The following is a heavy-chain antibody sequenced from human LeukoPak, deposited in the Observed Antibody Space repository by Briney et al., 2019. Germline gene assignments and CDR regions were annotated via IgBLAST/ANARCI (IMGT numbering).Heavy chain of an antibody. D-gene: IGHD4/OR15-4a*01. J-gene: IGHJ4*02. CDR3: VRDSADYYWALDF. CDR1: GDSVSNNIAT. CDR2: TYYRSRWGN. Sequence: SQTLSLTCAVSGDSVSNNIATWNWVRQSPSRGLEWLGRTYYRSRWGNDYAISVKSRITINPDTSRNQFSLQLNSVTPEDTAVYYCVRDSADYYWALDFWGQGTPVTVSS. V-gene: IGHV6-1*01.